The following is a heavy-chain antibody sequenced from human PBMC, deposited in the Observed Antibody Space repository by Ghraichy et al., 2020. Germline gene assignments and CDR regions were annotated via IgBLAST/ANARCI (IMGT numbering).Heavy chain of an antibody. Sequence: ASVKVSCKASGYTFTGYYMHWVRQAPGQGLEWMGRINPNSGGTNYAQKFQGRVTMTRDTSISTAYMELSRLRSDDTAVYYCAREDRSGGSGWPAGRWFDPWGQGTLVTVSS. CDR3: AREDRSGGSGWPAGRWFDP. D-gene: IGHD6-19*01. CDR2: INPNSGGT. V-gene: IGHV1-2*06. CDR1: GYTFTGYY. J-gene: IGHJ5*02.